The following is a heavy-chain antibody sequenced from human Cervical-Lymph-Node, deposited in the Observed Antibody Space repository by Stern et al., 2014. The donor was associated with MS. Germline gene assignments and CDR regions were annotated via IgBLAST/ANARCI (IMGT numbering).Heavy chain of an antibody. D-gene: IGHD3-10*01. CDR1: GGTFSSYA. Sequence: QVQLVQSGAEVKKPGSSMRVSCKASGGTFSSYAISWVRQAPGQGLEWMGGIIPMFGTANYAQKFQGRVTITADASTSTAYMEVSSLRSDDTAVYYCATSAGEQTPEAVWGQGTTVTVFS. CDR3: ATSAGEQTPEAV. V-gene: IGHV1-69*01. J-gene: IGHJ6*02. CDR2: IIPMFGTA.